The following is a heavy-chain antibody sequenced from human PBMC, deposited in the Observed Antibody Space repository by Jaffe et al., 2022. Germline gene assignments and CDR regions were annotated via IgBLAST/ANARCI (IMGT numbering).Heavy chain of an antibody. CDR3: TTDPLSHVRGYALILSPLDY. V-gene: IGHV3-15*01. J-gene: IGHJ4*02. Sequence: EVQLVESGGGLVKPGGSLRLSCAASGFTFSNAWMSWVRQAPGKGLEWVGRIKSKTDGGTTDYAAPVKGRFTISRDDSKNTLYLQMNSLKTEDTAVYYCTTDPLSHVRGYALILSPLDYWGQGTLVTVSS. CDR2: IKSKTDGGTT. CDR1: GFTFSNAW. D-gene: IGHD5-12*01.